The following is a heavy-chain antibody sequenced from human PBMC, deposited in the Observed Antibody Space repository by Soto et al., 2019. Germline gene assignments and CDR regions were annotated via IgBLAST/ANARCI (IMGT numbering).Heavy chain of an antibody. D-gene: IGHD3-10*01. Sequence: EVQLVQSGAEVKKPGESLKISCKGSGYSFTSYWIGWVRQMPGKGLEWMGIIYPGDSDTRYSPSFQGQVTISADKSISNAYLQWSSLKASDTAMYYCARHAGRGLWFGVRSGYYYYGMDVWGQGTTVTVSS. CDR3: ARHAGRGLWFGVRSGYYYYGMDV. CDR2: IYPGDSDT. CDR1: GYSFTSYW. V-gene: IGHV5-51*01. J-gene: IGHJ6*02.